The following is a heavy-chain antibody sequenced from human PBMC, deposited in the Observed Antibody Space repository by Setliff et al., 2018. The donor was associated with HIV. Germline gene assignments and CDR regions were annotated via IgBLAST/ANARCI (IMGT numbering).Heavy chain of an antibody. V-gene: IGHV4-39*02. CDR1: GGSIDSTSYY. CDR3: ARDGPIAAAGTEGLWFDP. D-gene: IGHD6-13*01. CDR2: IYYSGTT. J-gene: IGHJ5*02. Sequence: SETLSLTCTVSGGSIDSTSYYWGWIRQPPGKGLEWIGSIYYSGTTYYNPSLKSRVTISVDRSRNQFSLKLSSVTAADTAVYYCARDGPIAAAGTEGLWFDPWGQGTLVTVSS.